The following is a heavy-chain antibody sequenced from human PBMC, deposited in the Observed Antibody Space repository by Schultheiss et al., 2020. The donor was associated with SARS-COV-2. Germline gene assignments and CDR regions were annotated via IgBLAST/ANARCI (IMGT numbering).Heavy chain of an antibody. CDR1: GGSFSGYY. CDR3: ARGGPVDY. Sequence: SETLSLTCAVYGGSFSGYYWSWIRQPPGKGLEWIGEINHSGSTNYNPSLKSRVTISVDTSKNQFSLKLSSVTAADTAVYYCARGGPVDYWGQGTLVTVSS. V-gene: IGHV4-34*01. CDR2: INHSGST. J-gene: IGHJ4*02.